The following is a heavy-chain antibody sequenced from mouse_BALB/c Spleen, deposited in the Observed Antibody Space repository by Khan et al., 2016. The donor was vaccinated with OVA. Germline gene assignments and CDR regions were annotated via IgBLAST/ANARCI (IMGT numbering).Heavy chain of an antibody. CDR1: GFSLTSYG. CDR3: ARHGYYGYYGPYFDV. V-gene: IGHV2-6-1*01. Sequence: QVQLKESGPGLVAPSQSLSITCTISGFSLTSYGVHWVRQPPGKGLEWLVVIWSDGRTTYNSALKSRLSISKDNSKSQVFLKMNSLQTDDTAMYYCARHGYYGYYGPYFDVWGAGTTVTVSS. CDR2: IWSDGRT. J-gene: IGHJ1*01. D-gene: IGHD2-1*01.